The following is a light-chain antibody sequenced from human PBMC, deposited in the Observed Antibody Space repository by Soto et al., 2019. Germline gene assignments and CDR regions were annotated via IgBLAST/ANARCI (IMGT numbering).Light chain of an antibody. CDR3: ASWAVSGVV. CDR1: SSNIGTNT. J-gene: IGLJ2*01. CDR2: SDN. V-gene: IGLV1-44*01. Sequence: QSVLTQPPSASGTPGQRVTISCSGSSSNIGTNTVIWYQQLPGAAPKLLIYSDNQRPSGVPDRFSGSKSGTSASLAISGLQSEDEADYFCASWAVSGVVFGGGTKVTVL.